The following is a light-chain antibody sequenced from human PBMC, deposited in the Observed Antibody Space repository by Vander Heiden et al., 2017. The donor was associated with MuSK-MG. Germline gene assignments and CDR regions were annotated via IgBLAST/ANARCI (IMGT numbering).Light chain of an antibody. CDR1: QSISSS. V-gene: IGKV3-15*01. CDR3: QQYKGWPPIT. CDR2: GAS. Sequence: ILMTQPPATLSFSPGDEATPSCRGSQSISSSLAWYQQKPGQAPRPLIYGASTRASGIPSSVSGSGSGTEFTLTISSLQSEDVAVDFCQQYKGWPPITFGQGTRLEIK. J-gene: IGKJ5*01.